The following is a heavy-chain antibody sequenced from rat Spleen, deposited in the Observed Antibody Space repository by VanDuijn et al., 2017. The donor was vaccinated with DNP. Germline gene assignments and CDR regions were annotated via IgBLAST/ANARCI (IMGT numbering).Heavy chain of an antibody. CDR3: TRDPDY. Sequence: EVQLVESDGGLVQPGRSLKLSCVGSGFTFNNYWMSWIRQAPGKGLEWVASITNTGGSIYYADSVKGRFTISRDNSQNTLYLQMNSLRSEDTATYYCTRDPDYWGQGVMVTVSS. CDR1: GFTFNNYW. CDR2: ITNTGGSI. J-gene: IGHJ2*01. V-gene: IGHV5-31*01.